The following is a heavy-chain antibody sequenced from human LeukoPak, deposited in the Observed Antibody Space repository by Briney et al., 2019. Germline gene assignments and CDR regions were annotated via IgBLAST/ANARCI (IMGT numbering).Heavy chain of an antibody. J-gene: IGHJ4*02. Sequence: GGSLRLSCAASVFTFSNYWITWVRQAPWKGLEWVANIKQDGSEKYYMDSVKGRFTISRDNAKNSLFLQMNSLRAEDTAVYYCARGDRVGVTTGHFDYWGQGTLVTVSS. CDR1: VFTFSNYW. V-gene: IGHV3-7*03. D-gene: IGHD1-26*01. CDR2: IKQDGSEK. CDR3: ARGDRVGVTTGHFDY.